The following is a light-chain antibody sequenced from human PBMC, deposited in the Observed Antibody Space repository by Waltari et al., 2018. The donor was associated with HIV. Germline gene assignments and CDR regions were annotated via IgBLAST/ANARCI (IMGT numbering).Light chain of an antibody. CDR1: SNDVGGYNY. J-gene: IGLJ2*01. CDR2: EVS. Sequence: QSALTQPASVSGSPGQSITISCTGTSNDVGGYNYVSWYQHHPGKAPKLMIYEVSDRPSGVSSRFSGSKSGNTASLTISGLQAEDEADYYCSSYTSSATLVFGGGTKLTDL. V-gene: IGLV2-14*01. CDR3: SSYTSSATLV.